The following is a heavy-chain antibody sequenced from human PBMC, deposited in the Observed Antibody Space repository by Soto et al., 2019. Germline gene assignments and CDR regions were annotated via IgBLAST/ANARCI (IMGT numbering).Heavy chain of an antibody. Sequence: GESLKISCVGSGFIFSNNGMHWVRQTPGKGLEWVAFMSYDGSDTFYADSVKGRFTISRDNSKNTLFLHMSNLRPEDTAMYYCTIARVADSALDHWGQGTLVTVS. CDR1: GFIFSNNG. CDR3: TIARVADSALDH. D-gene: IGHD6-6*01. J-gene: IGHJ4*02. V-gene: IGHV3-30*02. CDR2: MSYDGSDT.